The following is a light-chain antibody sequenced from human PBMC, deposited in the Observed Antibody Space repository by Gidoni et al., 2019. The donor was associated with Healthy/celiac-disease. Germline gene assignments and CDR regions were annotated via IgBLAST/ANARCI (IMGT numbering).Light chain of an antibody. CDR2: DVS. CDR1: SSNVGGSNY. Sequence: SALTQPASVSGSPGQPITISCTGTSSNVGGSNYVSWYQQHPGKAPKLMIYDVSNRPSGVSNRFAGSKSGNTASLTISGLQAEDEADYYCSSYTSSSTLFGGGTKLTVL. J-gene: IGLJ2*01. CDR3: SSYTSSSTL. V-gene: IGLV2-14*01.